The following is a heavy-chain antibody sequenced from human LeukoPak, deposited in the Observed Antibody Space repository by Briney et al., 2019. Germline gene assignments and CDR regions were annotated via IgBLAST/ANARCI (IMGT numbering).Heavy chain of an antibody. J-gene: IGHJ4*02. CDR1: GFTFSSYS. V-gene: IGHV3-21*01. CDR2: ISSSSSYI. Sequence: GGSLRLSCAASGFTFSSYSMNWVRQAPGKGLEWVSSISSSSSYIYYADSVNGRFTISRDNAKNSLYLQMNSLRAEDTAVYYCARSSLRHGDYGRWGQGTLVTVSS. CDR3: ARSSLRHGDYGR. D-gene: IGHD4-17*01.